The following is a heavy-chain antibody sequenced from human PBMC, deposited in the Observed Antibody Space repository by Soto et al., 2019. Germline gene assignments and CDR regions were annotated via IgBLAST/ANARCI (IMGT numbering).Heavy chain of an antibody. D-gene: IGHD3-10*01. J-gene: IGHJ6*02. CDR1: GFTFSSYG. Sequence: HPGVSLRLSCAASGFTFSSYGMHWVRQAPGKGLEWVAVIWYDGSNKYYADSVKGRFTISRDNSKNTLYLQMNSLRAEDTAVYYCASNYYGSGSFGMDVWGQGTTVTVSS. V-gene: IGHV3-33*01. CDR3: ASNYYGSGSFGMDV. CDR2: IWYDGSNK.